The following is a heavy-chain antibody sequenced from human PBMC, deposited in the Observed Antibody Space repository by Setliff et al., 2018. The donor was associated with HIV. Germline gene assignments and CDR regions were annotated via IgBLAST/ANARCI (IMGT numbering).Heavy chain of an antibody. D-gene: IGHD1-26*01. Sequence: SGPTLVNPTQTLTLTCTFSGFSLSTDGVGVGWIRQPPGKALEWLVLIYWDNDMRYSPSLKRRLTITKDPPKNQVVLTMTDMDPGDTAVYYCARESLVGATYQRAFDIWGQGTMVTVSS. CDR1: GFSLSTDGVG. J-gene: IGHJ3*02. V-gene: IGHV2-5*02. CDR3: ARESLVGATYQRAFDI. CDR2: IYWDNDM.